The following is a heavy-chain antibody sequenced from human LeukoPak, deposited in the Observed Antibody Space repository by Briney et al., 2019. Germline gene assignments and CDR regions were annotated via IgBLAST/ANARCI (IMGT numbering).Heavy chain of an antibody. CDR2: IYYSGST. CDR1: GGSISSSSYY. CDR3: AREGQQLVRPPYYYYYYYMDV. J-gene: IGHJ6*03. V-gene: IGHV4-39*07. Sequence: SETLSLTCIVSGGSISSSSYYWGWIRQPPGKGLQWIGNIYYSGSTYYNPSLKSRVTISIDTSKNQFSLKLSSVTAADTAVYYCAREGQQLVRPPYYYYYYYMDVWGKGTTVTVSS. D-gene: IGHD6-13*01.